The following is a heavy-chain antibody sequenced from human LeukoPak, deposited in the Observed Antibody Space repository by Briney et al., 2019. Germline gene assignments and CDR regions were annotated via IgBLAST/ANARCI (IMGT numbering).Heavy chain of an antibody. CDR1: GYTFTGYY. CDR3: PREWYYEDSSGYYLLLDY. J-gene: IGHJ4*02. V-gene: IGHV1-2*02. D-gene: IGHD3-22*01. Sequence: ASVKVSCTASGYTFTGYYMHWVRQAPGQGLEWMGWINPNSGGTKYAQKFHGRVTMPSDTSLSTAYMELSKLTSDHTAVYYCPREWYYEDSSGYYLLLDYWGQGTLVTVSS. CDR2: INPNSGGT.